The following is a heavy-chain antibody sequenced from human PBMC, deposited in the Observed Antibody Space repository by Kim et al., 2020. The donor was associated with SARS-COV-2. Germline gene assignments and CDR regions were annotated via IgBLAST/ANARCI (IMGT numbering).Heavy chain of an antibody. CDR3: AKDSGIAVAGTFGY. D-gene: IGHD6-19*01. Sequence: ADSVEGRFTISRDNSENTLYLQMNSLRAEDTAVYYCAKDSGIAVAGTFGYWGQGTLVTVSS. J-gene: IGHJ4*02. V-gene: IGHV3-23*01.